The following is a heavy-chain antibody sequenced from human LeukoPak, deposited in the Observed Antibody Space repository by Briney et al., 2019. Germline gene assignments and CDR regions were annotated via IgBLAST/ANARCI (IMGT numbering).Heavy chain of an antibody. Sequence: SETLSPTCTVSGGSISSYYWSWIRQPPGKGLEWIGYIYYSGSTNYNPSLKSRVTISVDTPKNQFSLKLSSVTAADTAVYYCARVSSSSYYLDYWGQGTLVTVSS. D-gene: IGHD6-6*01. CDR3: ARVSSSSYYLDY. CDR1: GGSISSYY. CDR2: IYYSGST. J-gene: IGHJ4*02. V-gene: IGHV4-59*01.